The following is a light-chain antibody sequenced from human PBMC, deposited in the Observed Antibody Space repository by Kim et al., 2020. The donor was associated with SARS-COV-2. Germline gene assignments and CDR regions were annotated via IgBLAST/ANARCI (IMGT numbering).Light chain of an antibody. J-gene: IGKJ4*01. CDR1: QSISNW. CDR2: AAS. CDR3: QQASMFPLT. Sequence: AFIGDRVTITCRASQSISNWLGWYQQKPGKAPKLLIYAASSLHSGVPSRFSGSGSGTDFTLTISSLQPEDFATYFCQQASMFPLTFGGGTKVDIK. V-gene: IGKV1-12*01.